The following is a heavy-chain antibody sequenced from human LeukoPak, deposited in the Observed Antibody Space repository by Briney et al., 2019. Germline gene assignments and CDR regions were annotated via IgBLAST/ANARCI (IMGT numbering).Heavy chain of an antibody. CDR1: GYTFTSYG. D-gene: IGHD1-26*01. CDR3: ARDFTGGNYFNDY. Sequence: GASVKVSCKASGYTFTSYGISWVRQAPGLGLEWMGRISTYNGNTNYAQKLQGRVTMTTDTSTSTAYMELRSLRSDDTAVYYCARDFTGGNYFNDYWGQGTLVTVSS. V-gene: IGHV1-18*01. J-gene: IGHJ4*02. CDR2: ISTYNGNT.